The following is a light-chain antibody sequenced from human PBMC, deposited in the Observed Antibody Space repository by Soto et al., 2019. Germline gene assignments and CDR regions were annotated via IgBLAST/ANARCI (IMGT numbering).Light chain of an antibody. CDR1: QSVDSN. V-gene: IGKV3-15*01. CDR2: GAS. CDR3: QQYNTWPLL. J-gene: IGKJ4*01. Sequence: EIVMTQSPATLSVSPGERVTLSCRASQSVDSNLAWYRQESGQAPRLLIYGASTRATGVPARFSGSGSGTEFTLTISSLQSEDFAVYHCQQYNTWPLLFGGGTKVEIQ.